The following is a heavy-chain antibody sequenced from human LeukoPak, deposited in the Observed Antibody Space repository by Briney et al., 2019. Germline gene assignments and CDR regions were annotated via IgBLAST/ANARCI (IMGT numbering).Heavy chain of an antibody. Sequence: PGGSLRLSCAASGFTFSSYWMSWVRQAPGKGLEWVANIKQDGSEKYYVDSVKGRFTISRDNAKNSLYLQMNSLRAEDTAAYYCAREHYDFWSGYYGYWGQGTLVTVSS. J-gene: IGHJ4*02. CDR2: IKQDGSEK. CDR3: AREHYDFWSGYYGY. CDR1: GFTFSSYW. D-gene: IGHD3-3*01. V-gene: IGHV3-7*01.